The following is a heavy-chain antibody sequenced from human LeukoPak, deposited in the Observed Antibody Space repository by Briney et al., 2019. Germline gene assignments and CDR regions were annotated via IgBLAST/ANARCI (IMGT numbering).Heavy chain of an antibody. D-gene: IGHD2-15*01. CDR3: ARDSPPAYCSGGSCYFDY. J-gene: IGHJ4*02. CDR2: IYTSGST. Sequence: TSQTLSLTCTVSGGSISSNSYHWSWIRQPAGKGLEWIGRIYTSGSTDYNPSLKSRVTISKDTSKNEFSLKLSSVTAADTAVYYCARDSPPAYCSGGSCYFDYWGQGTLVTVSS. CDR1: GGSISSNSYH. V-gene: IGHV4-61*02.